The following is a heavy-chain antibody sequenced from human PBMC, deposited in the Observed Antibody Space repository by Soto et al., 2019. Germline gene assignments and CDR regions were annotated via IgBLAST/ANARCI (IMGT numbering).Heavy chain of an antibody. V-gene: IGHV1-69*01. CDR3: ARDSSAYYDVMFGEHWFDR. CDR1: GGTFSSYG. D-gene: IGHD3-10*02. CDR2: IIPVLGTA. J-gene: IGHJ5*02. Sequence: QVLLVQSGAEVKKPGSSVKVSCKASGGTFSSYGVSWVRQGPGQGLEWMGAIIPVLGTANYAQKFQGRVTITADESTTTAYMELSSLRLEDTATYFCARDSSAYYDVMFGEHWFDRWGQGTLVTVSS.